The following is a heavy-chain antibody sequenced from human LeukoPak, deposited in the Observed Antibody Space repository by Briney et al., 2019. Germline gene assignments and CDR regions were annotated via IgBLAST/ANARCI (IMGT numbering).Heavy chain of an antibody. J-gene: IGHJ4*02. CDR3: ARVMYWGYSYGLNVDY. Sequence: GGSLRLSCAASRFTFSSYWMSWVRQAPGKGLEWVANIKQDGSEKYYVDSVKGRFTISRDNAKNSLYLQMNSLRAEDTAVHYCARVMYWGYSYGLNVDYWGQGTLVTVSS. D-gene: IGHD5-18*01. V-gene: IGHV3-7*01. CDR2: IKQDGSEK. CDR1: RFTFSSYW.